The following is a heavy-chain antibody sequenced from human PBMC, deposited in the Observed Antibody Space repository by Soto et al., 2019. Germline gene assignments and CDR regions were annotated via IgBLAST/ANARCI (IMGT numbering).Heavy chain of an antibody. Sequence: LVESGGGVAQPGRSLRLSCATSGFRFGPSGMHWVRQAPGKGLEWVAIIWNDGRTTSYADSVRDRFTISRDNSENTLYLQMSSLRDEDTAVYYCARDGSHYDVDYWGQGTLVTVSS. J-gene: IGHJ4*02. V-gene: IGHV3-33*01. D-gene: IGHD4-4*01. CDR2: IWNDGRTT. CDR1: GFRFGPSG. CDR3: ARDGSHYDVDY.